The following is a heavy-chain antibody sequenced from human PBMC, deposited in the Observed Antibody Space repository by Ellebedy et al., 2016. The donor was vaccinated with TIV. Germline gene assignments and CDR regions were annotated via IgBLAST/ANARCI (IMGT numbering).Heavy chain of an antibody. Sequence: PGGSLRLSCAASGFTFSHYAMHWVRQAPGKGLEWVAEVSYDGNTKYYTDSVKGRFTISRDNSKNTLYLQMNGLRAEDTAVYYCPYSSGWYKFDDWGQGTLVTVSS. V-gene: IGHV3-30*04. J-gene: IGHJ4*02. CDR3: PYSSGWYKFDD. D-gene: IGHD6-19*01. CDR1: GFTFSHYA. CDR2: VSYDGNTK.